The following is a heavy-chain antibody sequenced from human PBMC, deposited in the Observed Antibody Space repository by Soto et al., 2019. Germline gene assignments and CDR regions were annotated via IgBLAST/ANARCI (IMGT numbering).Heavy chain of an antibody. CDR1: GYTFTSYA. V-gene: IGHV1-3*01. CDR2: INAGNGNT. Sequence: GAPVKVSCKASGYTFTSYAMHWVRQAPGQRLEWMGWINAGNGNTKYSQKFQGRVTITRDTSASTAYMELSSLRSEDTAVYYCARPMTTVTPNLDYWGQGTLVTVSS. D-gene: IGHD4-17*01. CDR3: ARPMTTVTPNLDY. J-gene: IGHJ4*02.